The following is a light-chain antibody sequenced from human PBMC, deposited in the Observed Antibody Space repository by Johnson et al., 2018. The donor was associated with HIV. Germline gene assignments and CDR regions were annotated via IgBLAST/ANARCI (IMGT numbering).Light chain of an antibody. CDR2: ANN. CDR3: GTWDSSLGYV. V-gene: IGLV1-51*02. CDR1: SSNIGNNY. J-gene: IGLJ1*01. Sequence: HSVLTQPPSVSAAPGQKVTISCSGSSSNIGNNYVSWYQQLPGTAPKLLIYANNRRPSGIPDRLSGSKSGTSATLGITGLQTGDEADYYCGTWDSSLGYVFGTGTKVTVL.